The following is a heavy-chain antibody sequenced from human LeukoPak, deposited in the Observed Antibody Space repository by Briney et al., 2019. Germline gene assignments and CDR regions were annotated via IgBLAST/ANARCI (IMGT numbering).Heavy chain of an antibody. CDR2: ISYDGSNK. Sequence: GGSLRLSCAASGFTFSSYAMHWVRQAPGKGLEWVAVISYDGSNKYYADSVKGRFTISRDNSKNTLYLQMNSLRAEDTAVYYCARDGSAIRGATVNWFDPWGQGTLVTVSS. V-gene: IGHV3-30-3*01. J-gene: IGHJ5*02. D-gene: IGHD1-26*01. CDR3: ARDGSAIRGATVNWFDP. CDR1: GFTFSSYA.